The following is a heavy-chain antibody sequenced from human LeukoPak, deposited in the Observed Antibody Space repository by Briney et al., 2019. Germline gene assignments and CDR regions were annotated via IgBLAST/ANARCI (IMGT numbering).Heavy chain of an antibody. J-gene: IGHJ4*02. CDR3: ASGGSSWSFDY. CDR1: GFTLSSYS. D-gene: IGHD6-13*01. CDR2: IKQDGSEK. V-gene: IGHV3-7*01. Sequence: GGSLRLSCAASGFTLSSYSMNWVRQAPGKGLEWVANIKQDGSEKYYVDSVKGRFTISRDNAKNSLYLQMNSLRAEDTAVYYCASGGSSWSFDYWGQGTLVTVSS.